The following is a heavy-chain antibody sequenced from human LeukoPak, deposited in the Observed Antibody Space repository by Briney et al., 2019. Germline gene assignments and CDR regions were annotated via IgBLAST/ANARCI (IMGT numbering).Heavy chain of an antibody. CDR2: INPNGGST. CDR1: GYTFRNYY. J-gene: IGHJ1*01. V-gene: IGHV1-46*01. D-gene: IGHD3-22*01. CDR3: ARENDSSGYFDISEYFQH. Sequence: ASVKVSCKASGYTFRNYYMHWVRQAPGQGLEWMGIINPNGGSTTYAQKFQGRVTMTRDMSTSTVYMELSSLRSEDTAVYYCARENDSSGYFDISEYFQHWGQGTLVTVSS.